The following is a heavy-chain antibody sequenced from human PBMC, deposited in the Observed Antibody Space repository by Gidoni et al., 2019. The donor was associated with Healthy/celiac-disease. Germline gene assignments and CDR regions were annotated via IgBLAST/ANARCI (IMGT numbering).Heavy chain of an antibody. CDR3: AKDQGGYDYYFDY. CDR1: GFTFSSYG. V-gene: IGHV3-30*18. J-gene: IGHJ4*02. CDR2: ISYDGSNK. D-gene: IGHD5-12*01. Sequence: QVQLVESGGGVVQPGRSLRLSCAASGFTFSSYGMHWVRQAPGKGLEWVAVISYDGSNKYYADSVKGRFTISRDNSKNTLYLQMNSLRAEDTAVYYCAKDQGGYDYYFDYWGQGTLVTVSS.